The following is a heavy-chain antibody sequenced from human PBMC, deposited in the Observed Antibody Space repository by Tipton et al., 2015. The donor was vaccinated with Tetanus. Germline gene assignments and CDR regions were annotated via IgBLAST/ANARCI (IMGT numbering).Heavy chain of an antibody. J-gene: IGHJ4*02. CDR3: ARDYYYDSGGYLL. CDR2: IKQDGSEK. CDR1: GFTFSSYW. D-gene: IGHD3-22*01. V-gene: IGHV3-7*01. Sequence: SLRLSCAASGFTFSSYWMSWVRQAPGKGLEWVANIKQDGSEKYYVDSVKGRFTISRDNAKNSLYLQMNSLRAEDTAVYYCARDYYYDSGGYLLWGQGTLVTVSS.